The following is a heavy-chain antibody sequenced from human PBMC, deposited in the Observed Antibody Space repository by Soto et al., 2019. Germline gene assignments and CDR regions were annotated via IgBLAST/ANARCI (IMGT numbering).Heavy chain of an antibody. CDR2: VEVENDDR. Sequence: EVLLQQSGAEAREPGGVVKMSCAVSGITFSDLHMHWVKQAPGKGLEWVGLVEVENDDRLYAEKYRGRLNINTYTSKPTSYMELTSLTSDDTAIYFCAAVRGSLGSLSFDYWGQGTPVTVSA. CDR1: GITFSDLH. J-gene: IGHJ4*02. D-gene: IGHD1-26*01. CDR3: AAVRGSLGSLSFDY. V-gene: IGHV1-69-2*01.